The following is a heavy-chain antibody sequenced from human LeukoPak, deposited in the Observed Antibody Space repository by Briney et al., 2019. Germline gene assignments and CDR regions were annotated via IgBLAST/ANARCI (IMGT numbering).Heavy chain of an antibody. Sequence: LSQTLSLTCAISGDIVSSNSAAWNWIRQSPSRGLEWLGRTYYRSKWYYDYAVAVKSRISINPDTSKNQFSLQLSSVTPEDTAVYYCARDPVGGSTIFDYWGQGTLVTVSS. D-gene: IGHD1-26*01. CDR3: ARDPVGGSTIFDY. V-gene: IGHV6-1*01. CDR2: TYYRSKWYY. J-gene: IGHJ4*02. CDR1: GDIVSSNSAA.